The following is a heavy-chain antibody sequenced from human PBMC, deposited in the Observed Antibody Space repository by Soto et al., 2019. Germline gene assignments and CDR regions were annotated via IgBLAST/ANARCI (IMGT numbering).Heavy chain of an antibody. CDR1: GFTFSSYS. CDR2: ISSSSSTI. D-gene: IGHD3-22*01. Sequence: GGSLRLSCAASGFTFSSYSMNWVRQAPGKGLEWVSYISSSSSTIYYADSVKGRFTISRDNAKNSLYLQMNSLRAEDTAVYYCARDPIVVAHWGQGTLVTVSS. J-gene: IGHJ4*02. V-gene: IGHV3-48*01. CDR3: ARDPIVVAH.